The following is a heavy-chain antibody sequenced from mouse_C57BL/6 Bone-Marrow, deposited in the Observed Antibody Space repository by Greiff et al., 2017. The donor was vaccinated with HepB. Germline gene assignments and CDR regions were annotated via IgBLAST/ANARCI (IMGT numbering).Heavy chain of an antibody. D-gene: IGHD2-4*01. V-gene: IGHV1-81*01. CDR1: GYTFTSYG. CDR2: IYPRSGNT. Sequence: QVQLQQSGAELARPGASVKLSCKASGYTFTSYGISWVKQRTGQGLEWIGEIYPRSGNTYYNEKFKSKATLTADKSSSTAYMELRSLTSEDSAVYFCAEVDYDYDGAYWGQGTLVTVSA. J-gene: IGHJ3*01. CDR3: AEVDYDYDGAY.